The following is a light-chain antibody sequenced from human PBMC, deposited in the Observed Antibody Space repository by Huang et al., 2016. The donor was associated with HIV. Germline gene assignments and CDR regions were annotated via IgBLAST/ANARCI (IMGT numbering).Light chain of an antibody. CDR3: QQYNTYPWT. CDR1: QNISTW. CDR2: DVS. J-gene: IGKJ1*01. Sequence: DIQMTQSPSTLSASVGDRVTITCRASQNISTWLAWYQQKPGKAPKLLLDDVSTLESGVPSRFSGSGSGTEFTLTINSLQPDNFATYCCQQYNTYPWTFGQGTKVEI. V-gene: IGKV1-5*01.